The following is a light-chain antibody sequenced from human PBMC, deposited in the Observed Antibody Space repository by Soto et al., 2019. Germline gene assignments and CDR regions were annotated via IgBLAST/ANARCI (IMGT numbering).Light chain of an antibody. V-gene: IGKV3-15*01. CDR3: QQYLDWPPRYT. CDR1: QRVRSN. CDR2: GAS. Sequence: EIVMTQSPATLSVSPGERATLSCRASQRVRSNFAWYQQKPGQAPRLLIYGASTRATGISARFSGSGSGTEFTLTISSLQSEDFAVYYCQQYLDWPPRYTFGQGTRLEI. J-gene: IGKJ2*01.